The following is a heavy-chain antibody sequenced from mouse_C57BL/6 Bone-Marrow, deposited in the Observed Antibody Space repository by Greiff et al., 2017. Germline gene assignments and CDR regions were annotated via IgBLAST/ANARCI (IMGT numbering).Heavy chain of an antibody. D-gene: IGHD1-1*01. CDR1: GYTFTSYW. V-gene: IGHV1-69*01. J-gene: IGHJ2*01. CDR2: LDPSDSYT. Sequence: QVQLQQPGAELVMPGASVKLSCKASGYTFTSYWMHWVQQRPGQGLEWIGELDPSDSYTNYNQKFKGKSTLTVDKSSSTAYMQLSSLTSEDSAVYYCARWGTTVVAYYFDYWGQGTTLTVSS. CDR3: ARWGTTVVAYYFDY.